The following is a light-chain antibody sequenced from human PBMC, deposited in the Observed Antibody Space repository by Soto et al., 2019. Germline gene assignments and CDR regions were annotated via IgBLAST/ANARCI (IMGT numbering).Light chain of an antibody. V-gene: IGLV2-14*03. Sequence: QSVLTQPASVSGSPGQSITISCTGTSSDVGGYNYVSWYQHHPGKAPKVIIYDVTNRPTGVSDRFSGSKSGNTASLTISGLQAEDEAEYFCTSYTPGSSLVVFGGGTKLTVL. CDR3: TSYTPGSSLVV. J-gene: IGLJ2*01. CDR1: SSDVGGYNY. CDR2: DVT.